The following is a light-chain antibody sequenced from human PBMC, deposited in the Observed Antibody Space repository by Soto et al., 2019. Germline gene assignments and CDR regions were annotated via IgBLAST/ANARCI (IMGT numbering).Light chain of an antibody. CDR1: SGSIASNY. V-gene: IGLV6-57*04. J-gene: IGLJ2*01. CDR3: QFYDSSNQVV. CDR2: EDN. Sequence: NFMLTQPHSVSESPGKTVTISCTRSSGSIASNYVQWYQQRPGSAPTTVIYEDNQRPSGVPDRFSGSIDSSSNSASLTNSGLKNEEEADLYCQFYDSSNQVVLGGGTKLTVL.